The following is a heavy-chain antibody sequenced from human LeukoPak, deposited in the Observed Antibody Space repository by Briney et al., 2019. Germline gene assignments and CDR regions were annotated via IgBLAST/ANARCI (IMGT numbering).Heavy chain of an antibody. CDR3: ARSIVLMVYAPNWFDP. J-gene: IGHJ5*02. CDR1: GVSISTYY. D-gene: IGHD2-8*01. V-gene: IGHV4-4*08. CDR2: LTPSGST. Sequence: SETLSLTCTVSGVSISTYYWSWIRQSPERGLEWIGYLTPSGSTNYKPSLKSRVTISVDTSKNQFSLKLSSVTAADTAVYYCARSIVLMVYAPNWFDPWGQGTLVTVSS.